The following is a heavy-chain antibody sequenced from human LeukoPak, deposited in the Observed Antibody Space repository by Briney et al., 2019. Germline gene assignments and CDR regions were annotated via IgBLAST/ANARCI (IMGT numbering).Heavy chain of an antibody. CDR3: ASSPLYCSSTSCPLFF. V-gene: IGHV4-39*07. CDR2: IYYSGST. CDR1: GFSISSSSYY. Sequence: SSETLSLTCTASGFSISSSSYYWGWLRQPPGKGLEWIVSIYYSGSTYYNPSLKSRVTISVDTSKNQFSLKLSSVTAADTAVYYCASSPLYCSSTSCPLFFWGQGTLVTVSS. D-gene: IGHD2-2*01. J-gene: IGHJ4*02.